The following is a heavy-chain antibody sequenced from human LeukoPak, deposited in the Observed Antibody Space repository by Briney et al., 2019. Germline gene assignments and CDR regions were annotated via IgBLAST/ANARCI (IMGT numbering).Heavy chain of an antibody. Sequence: TGGSLRLSCAASGFTFDDYAMHWVRQAPGKGLEWVSGISWNSGSIGYADSVKGRFTISRDNAKNSLYLQMNSLRAEDTALYYCAKDNAPLEGDSGYAGTRAYYYYGMDVWGQGTTVTVSS. CDR2: ISWNSGSI. V-gene: IGHV3-9*01. J-gene: IGHJ6*02. CDR1: GFTFDDYA. D-gene: IGHD5-12*01. CDR3: AKDNAPLEGDSGYAGTRAYYYYGMDV.